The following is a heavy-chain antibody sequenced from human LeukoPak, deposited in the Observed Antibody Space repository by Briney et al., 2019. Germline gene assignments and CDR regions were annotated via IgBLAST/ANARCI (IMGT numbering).Heavy chain of an antibody. D-gene: IGHD2-2*02. Sequence: GGSLRLSCATSGFTFTDHYMSWIRQAPGKGLEWVSYISGSKTDTNYADSVKGRSTVSRDNAKNSVYLQMYSLTAEDTAVYYCVRNTRAPTYWGQGVLVTVSS. CDR1: GFTFTDHY. CDR2: ISGSKTDT. V-gene: IGHV3-11*06. CDR3: VRNTRAPTY. J-gene: IGHJ4*02.